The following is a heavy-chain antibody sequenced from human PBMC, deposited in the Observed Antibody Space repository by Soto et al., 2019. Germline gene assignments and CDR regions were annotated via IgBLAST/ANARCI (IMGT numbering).Heavy chain of an antibody. CDR3: TTEAEGSGWYWFDP. V-gene: IGHV3-15*01. CDR1: GFTSSNAW. Sequence: EVQLVESGGGLVKPGGSLRLSCAASGFTSSNAWMSWVRQAPGKGLEWVGRIKSKTDGGTTDYAAPVKGRFTISRDDSKNTLYLQMNSLKTEDTAVYYCTTEAEGSGWYWFDPWGQGTLVTVSS. D-gene: IGHD6-19*01. J-gene: IGHJ5*02. CDR2: IKSKTDGGTT.